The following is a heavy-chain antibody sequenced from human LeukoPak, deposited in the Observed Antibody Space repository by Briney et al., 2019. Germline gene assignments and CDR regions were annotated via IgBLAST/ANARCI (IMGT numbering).Heavy chain of an antibody. CDR2: INPNSGGT. CDR1: GYTFTGYY. D-gene: IGHD6-19*01. Sequence: ASVKVSCKASGYTFTGYYMHWVRQAPGQGLEWMGWINPNSGGTNYAQKFQGRVTMTRDTSISTAYMELRSLRSDDTAVYYCARDSRAVADPFDYWGQGTLVTVSS. CDR3: ARDSRAVADPFDY. J-gene: IGHJ4*02. V-gene: IGHV1-2*02.